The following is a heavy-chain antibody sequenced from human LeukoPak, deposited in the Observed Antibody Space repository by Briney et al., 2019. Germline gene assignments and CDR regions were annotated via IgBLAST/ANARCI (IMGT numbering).Heavy chain of an antibody. V-gene: IGHV4-34*01. CDR1: GGSFSGYY. CDR3: ARGPLADY. J-gene: IGHJ4*02. CDR2: INHSGST. D-gene: IGHD6-13*01. Sequence: SETLSLTRAVYGGSFSGYYWSWIRQPPGKGLEWIGEINHSGSTNYNPSLKSRVTISVDTSKNQFSLKLSSVTAADTAVYYCARGPLADYWGQGTLVTVSS.